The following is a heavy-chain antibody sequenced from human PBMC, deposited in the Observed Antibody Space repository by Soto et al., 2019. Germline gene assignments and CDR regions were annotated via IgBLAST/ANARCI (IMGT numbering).Heavy chain of an antibody. V-gene: IGHV4-61*05. CDR1: GGSISSSSYY. J-gene: IGHJ6*03. CDR3: ARAITTVHYYYMDV. Sequence: SETLSLTCTVSGGSISSSSYYWGWIRQPPGKGLEWIGYIYYSGSTNYNPSLKSRVTISVDTSKNQFSLKLSSVTAADTAVYYCARAITTVHYYYMDVWGKGTTVTVSS. CDR2: IYYSGST. D-gene: IGHD3-22*01.